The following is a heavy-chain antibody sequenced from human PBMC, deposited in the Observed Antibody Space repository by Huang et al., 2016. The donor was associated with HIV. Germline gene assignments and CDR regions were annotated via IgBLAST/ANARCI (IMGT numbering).Heavy chain of an antibody. V-gene: IGHV1-2*02. CDR2: INPNSGGT. J-gene: IGHJ5*02. CDR3: ARGTGSSWYIGWFDP. D-gene: IGHD6-13*01. Sequence: QVQLVQSGAEVKKPGASVKVSCKASGYTFTGYYMHWVRQAPGKGRECMGWINPNSGGTNYAQKCQGSVTMPRDTSISTAYMELSRLRSDDTAVYYCARGTGSSWYIGWFDPWGQGTLVTVSS. CDR1: GYTFTGYY.